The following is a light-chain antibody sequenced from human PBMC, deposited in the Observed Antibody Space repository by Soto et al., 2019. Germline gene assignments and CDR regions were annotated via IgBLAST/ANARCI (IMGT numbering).Light chain of an antibody. Sequence: EIVLTQSPATLSLSPGERATLSCRASQSVSSYLAWYQQKPGQAPRLLIYGASTRATAIPARFSGSGSGTEFTLSISSLQSEDFAVYYCQQYNTWPPFTFGQGTRLEI. CDR1: QSVSSY. CDR2: GAS. CDR3: QQYNTWPPFT. V-gene: IGKV3-15*01. J-gene: IGKJ5*01.